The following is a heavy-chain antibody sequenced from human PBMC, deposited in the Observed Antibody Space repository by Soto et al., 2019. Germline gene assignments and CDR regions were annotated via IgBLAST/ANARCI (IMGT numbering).Heavy chain of an antibody. V-gene: IGHV3-23*01. CDR2: ISASGGST. D-gene: IGHD3-3*01. Sequence: GSLRLSCAASGFTFSSYAMNWVRQAPGKGLEWVSAISASGGSTSYADSVKGRFTISRDNSKNTLYLQMNSLRAEDTAVYYCSKSYYDFWSGFDYWSQGTLVTVSS. J-gene: IGHJ4*02. CDR3: SKSYYDFWSGFDY. CDR1: GFTFSSYA.